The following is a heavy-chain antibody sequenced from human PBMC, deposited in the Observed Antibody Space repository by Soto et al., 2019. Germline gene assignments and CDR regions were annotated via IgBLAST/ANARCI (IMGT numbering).Heavy chain of an antibody. J-gene: IGHJ4*02. V-gene: IGHV3-30*03. CDR3: TGEVASGY. D-gene: IGHD2-8*02. CDR2: ISRDGGTK. Sequence: QVQLVESGGGVVQPGRSLRLSCAVSGFTVSTYGMHWVRQAPGKGLEWVAVISRDGGTKYYADSVKGRFTISRDNSRNTLFLEMNNLRGDDMGVYYCTGEVASGYWGQGNLVTVSS. CDR1: GFTVSTYG.